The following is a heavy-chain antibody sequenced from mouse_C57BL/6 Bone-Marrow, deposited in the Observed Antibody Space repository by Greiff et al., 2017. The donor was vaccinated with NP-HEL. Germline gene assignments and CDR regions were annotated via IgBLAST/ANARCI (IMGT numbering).Heavy chain of an antibody. CDR2: ISSGGSYT. CDR1: GFTFSSYG. D-gene: IGHD2-5*01. Sequence: EVILVESGGDLVKPGGSLKLSCAASGFTFSSYGMSWVRQTPDKRLEWVATISSGGSYTYYPDSVKGRFTISRDNAKNTLYLQMSSLKSEDTAMYYCARHYYSNYFDYWGQGTTLTVSS. J-gene: IGHJ2*01. V-gene: IGHV5-6*01. CDR3: ARHYYSNYFDY.